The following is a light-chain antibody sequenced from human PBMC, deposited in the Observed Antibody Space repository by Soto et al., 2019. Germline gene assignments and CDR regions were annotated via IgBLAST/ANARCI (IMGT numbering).Light chain of an antibody. J-gene: IGKJ4*01. V-gene: IGKV3-20*01. Sequence: EIVLTQSPGTLSLSPGKRATLSFRASQSVSSSYLTWYQQKPGQAPRLLIYGASSRATGIPDRFSGSGSGTDFTLTISRLEPEDFAVYYCQQYGSSAFTFGGGTKVEIK. CDR1: QSVSSSY. CDR2: GAS. CDR3: QQYGSSAFT.